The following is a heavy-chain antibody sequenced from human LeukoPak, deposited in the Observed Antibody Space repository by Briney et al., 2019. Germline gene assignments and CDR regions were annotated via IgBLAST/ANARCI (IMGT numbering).Heavy chain of an antibody. D-gene: IGHD1-14*01. V-gene: IGHV1-58*01. Sequence: ASVKVSCKASGFTFTSSAVQWVRQARGQRLEWIGWIVVGSGNTNYAQKFQGRVTITADESTSTAYMELSSLRSEDTAVYYCARAPFSEAGRSDYYYYYGMDVWGQGTTVTVSS. J-gene: IGHJ6*02. CDR2: IVVGSGNT. CDR3: ARAPFSEAGRSDYYYYYGMDV. CDR1: GFTFTSSA.